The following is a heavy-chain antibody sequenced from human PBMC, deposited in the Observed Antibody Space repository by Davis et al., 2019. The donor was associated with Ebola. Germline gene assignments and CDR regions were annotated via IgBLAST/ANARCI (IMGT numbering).Heavy chain of an antibody. D-gene: IGHD3-3*01. CDR2: INTNTGNP. Sequence: ASVKVSCKASGGTFSSYAISWVRQAPGQGLEWMGWINTNTGNPTYAQGFGGRFVFSLDTSVNTAYLRISNLKAEDTAVYYCASSVELERRYDYWSGYPYDSGLDVWGQGTTVTVSS. V-gene: IGHV7-4-1*02. J-gene: IGHJ6*02. CDR3: ASSVELERRYDYWSGYPYDSGLDV. CDR1: GGTFSSYA.